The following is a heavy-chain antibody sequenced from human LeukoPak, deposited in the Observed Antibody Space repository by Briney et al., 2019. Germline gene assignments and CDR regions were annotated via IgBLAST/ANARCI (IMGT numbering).Heavy chain of an antibody. D-gene: IGHD3-3*01. J-gene: IGHJ4*02. CDR2: INHSGST. Sequence: PSETLSLTCTVSGGSFSGYYWSWIRQPPGKGLEWIGEINHSGSTNYNPSLKSRVTISVDTSKNQFSLKLSSVTAADTAVYYCAEITIFGVPRAPYWGQGTLVTVSS. CDR3: AEITIFGVPRAPY. CDR1: GGSFSGYY. V-gene: IGHV4-34*01.